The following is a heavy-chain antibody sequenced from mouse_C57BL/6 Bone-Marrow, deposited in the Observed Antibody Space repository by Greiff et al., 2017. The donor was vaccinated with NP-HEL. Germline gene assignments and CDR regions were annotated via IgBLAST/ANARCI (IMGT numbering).Heavy chain of an antibody. CDR3: ARETLYYFDY. Sequence: EVQLQESGGGLVKPGGSLKLSCAASGFTFSSYAMTWVRQTPEKRLEWVATISDGGSYTYYPDNVKGRFTISRDNAKNNLYLQMSHLKSEDTAMYYCARETLYYFDYWGQGTTLTVSS. V-gene: IGHV5-4*01. CDR2: ISDGGSYT. CDR1: GFTFSSYA. J-gene: IGHJ2*01.